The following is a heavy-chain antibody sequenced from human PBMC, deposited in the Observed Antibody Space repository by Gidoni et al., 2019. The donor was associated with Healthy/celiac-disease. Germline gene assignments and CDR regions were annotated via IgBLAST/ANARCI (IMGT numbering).Heavy chain of an antibody. CDR3: AKGVTQLGGYFDY. D-gene: IGHD5-18*01. CDR1: GFTFSSYA. Sequence: VQLLESGGGLVHPGGSLSLSCAASGFTFSSYAMSWVRQAPGKGLELSITDYEDSVKGRFTISRDNSKNTLYLQMNSLRAEDTAVYYCAKGVTQLGGYFDYWGQGTLVTVSS. CDR2: IT. J-gene: IGHJ4*02. V-gene: IGHV3-23*01.